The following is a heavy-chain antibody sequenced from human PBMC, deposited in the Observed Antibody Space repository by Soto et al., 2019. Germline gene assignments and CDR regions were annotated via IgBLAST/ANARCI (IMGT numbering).Heavy chain of an antibody. CDR2: IYYSGST. CDR1: GGSISSYY. V-gene: IGHV4-59*01. D-gene: IGHD4-17*01. J-gene: IGHJ5*02. CDR3: ARGDSIYAA. Sequence: SETLSLTCTVSGGSISSYYWSWIRQPPGKGLEWIGYIYYSGSTNYNPSLKSRVTISVDTSKNQFSLKLSSVTAADTAVYYCARGDSIYAAWGQGTLVTVSS.